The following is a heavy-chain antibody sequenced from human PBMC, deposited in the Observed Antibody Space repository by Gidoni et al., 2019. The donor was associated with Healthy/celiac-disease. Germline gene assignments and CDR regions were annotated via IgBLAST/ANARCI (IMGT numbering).Heavy chain of an antibody. J-gene: IGHJ5*02. CDR2: IIPILVIA. CDR1: AGTCSSYA. Sequence: QVQLVQSGAEVKTPGSSVKVSCKASAGTCSSYALSWVRQAPGQGLEWMGRIIPILVIANYEKKYQGRVTITAEKSTSTAYMELRSLRSEETALYYCARGAARGGGWFDPWGQGTLVTVSS. CDR3: ARGAARGGGWFDP. V-gene: IGHV1-69*04. D-gene: IGHD6-6*01.